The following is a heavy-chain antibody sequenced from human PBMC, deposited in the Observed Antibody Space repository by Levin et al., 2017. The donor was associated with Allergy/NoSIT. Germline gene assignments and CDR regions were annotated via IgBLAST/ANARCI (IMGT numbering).Heavy chain of an antibody. CDR1: GFTFSHYD. J-gene: IGHJ3*02. CDR3: AREWSGDAFDI. D-gene: IGHD2-15*01. V-gene: IGHV3-21*01. Sequence: GGSLRLSCAASGFTFSHYDMNWVRQAPGKGLEWVSSISSSSTYVYYAYSVRGRFTISRDNAKNSLYLQMNSLRAEDTAVYYCAREWSGDAFDIWGQGTMVTVSS. CDR2: ISSSSTYV.